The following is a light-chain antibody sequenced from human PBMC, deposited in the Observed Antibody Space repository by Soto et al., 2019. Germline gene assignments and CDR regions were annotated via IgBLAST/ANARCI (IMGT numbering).Light chain of an antibody. V-gene: IGLV2-14*01. CDR2: DVS. Sequence: QSVLTQPASVSGSPGQSITISCTGTSSDVGGYNYVSWYQQHPGKAPKLMIYDVSNRPSGVANRFSGSKSGNTASLTISGLQAEDADDYYCSSYTSSSTLGVFGTGTKLTVL. CDR3: SSYTSSSTLGV. J-gene: IGLJ1*01. CDR1: SSDVGGYNY.